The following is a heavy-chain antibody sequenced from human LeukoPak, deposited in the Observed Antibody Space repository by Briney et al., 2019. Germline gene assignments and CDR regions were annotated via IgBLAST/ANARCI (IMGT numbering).Heavy chain of an antibody. Sequence: SVKVSCKASGGTFSSYSFSWVRQAPGQGLEWLGGIIVIFGTPNYPQKFHGRVTITADESTSTVYMELSSLRSEATAMYYCARDVDSSMVTNWFDSWGQGTLVTVSS. CDR2: IIVIFGTP. CDR3: ARDVDSSMVTNWFDS. D-gene: IGHD5-18*01. CDR1: GGTFSSYS. V-gene: IGHV1-69*13. J-gene: IGHJ5*01.